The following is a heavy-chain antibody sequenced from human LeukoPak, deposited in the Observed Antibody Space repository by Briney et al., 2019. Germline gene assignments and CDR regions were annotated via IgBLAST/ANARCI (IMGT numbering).Heavy chain of an antibody. CDR2: ISSSSSYI. D-gene: IGHD5-12*01. CDR1: GFTFSSYS. J-gene: IGHJ4*02. Sequence: GGSLRLSCAASGFTFSSYSMNWVRQAPGKGLEWVSSISSSSSYIYYADSVKGRFTISRDNSKNTLYLQMNSLRAEDTAVYYCARAGVVATIPRGIGLDYWGQGTLVTVSS. V-gene: IGHV3-21*01. CDR3: ARAGVVATIPRGIGLDY.